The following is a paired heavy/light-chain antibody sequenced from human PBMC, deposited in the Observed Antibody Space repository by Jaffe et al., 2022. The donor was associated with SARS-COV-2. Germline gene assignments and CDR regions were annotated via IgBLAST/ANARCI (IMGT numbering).Heavy chain of an antibody. J-gene: IGHJ4*02. CDR3: AKGSARSRPYYFDY. Sequence: EVQLLESGGGLVQPGGSLRLSCAASGFTFGTYVMSWVRQAPGQGLEWVSAMTPGSDDTFYADSVKGRFTISRDNSKNTLYLQMNSLRAEDTAVYYCAKGSARSRPYYFDYWGQGTLVTVSS. CDR1: GFTFGTYV. V-gene: IGHV3-23*01. CDR2: MTPGSDDT. D-gene: IGHD3-10*01.
Light chain of an antibody. CDR1: QSVNNNY. J-gene: IGKJ1*01. CDR3: QHYGNSRT. V-gene: IGKV3-20*01. CDR2: GAS. Sequence: EIVVTQSPGTLSLSPGERATLSCRASQSVNNNYLAWYQQKPGQAPRLLVYGASSRAAGIPDRFSGSGSGTDFTLTINRLEPEDFAVYYCQHYGNSRTFGQGTKVEIK.